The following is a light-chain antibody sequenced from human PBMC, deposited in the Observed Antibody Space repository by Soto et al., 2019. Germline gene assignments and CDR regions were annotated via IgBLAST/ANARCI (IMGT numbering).Light chain of an antibody. CDR3: SSYTRRNTWV. J-gene: IGLJ3*02. V-gene: IGLV2-14*01. CDR2: EVT. Sequence: QSALTQPASVSGSRGQSITISCTGTSSDVGGYNYVSWYQQHPDKAPKLMIYEVTNRPSGVSNRFSGSQSANTASLTISGLQAEDEADYYCSSYTRRNTWVFGGGTKLTVL. CDR1: SSDVGGYNY.